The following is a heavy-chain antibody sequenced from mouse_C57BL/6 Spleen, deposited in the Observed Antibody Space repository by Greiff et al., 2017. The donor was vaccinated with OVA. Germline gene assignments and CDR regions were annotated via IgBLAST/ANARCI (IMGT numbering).Heavy chain of an antibody. CDR1: GYSITSGYY. J-gene: IGHJ2*01. Sequence: DVQLQESGPGLVKPSQSLSLTCSVTGYSITSGYYWNWIRQFPGNKLEWMGYISYDGSNNYNPSLKNRISITRDTSKNQFFLKLNSVTTEDTATYYCARDGVYYGNYFYFDYWGQGTTLTVSS. CDR2: ISYDGSN. D-gene: IGHD2-1*01. V-gene: IGHV3-6*01. CDR3: ARDGVYYGNYFYFDY.